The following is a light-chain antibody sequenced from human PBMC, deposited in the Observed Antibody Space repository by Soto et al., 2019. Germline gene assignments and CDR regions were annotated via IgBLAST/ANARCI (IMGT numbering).Light chain of an antibody. J-gene: IGLJ2*01. CDR1: SSDVGAYNY. CDR2: DVN. CDR3: ISYTSSSTDVV. Sequence: QSALTQPASVSGSPGQSITISCTGTSSDVGAYNYVSWYQHHPGKAPKLMIYDVNNRPSGVSNRFSGSMSGNTASLTISGLQAEDEADYYCISYTSSSTDVVFGGGTKVTVL. V-gene: IGLV2-14*03.